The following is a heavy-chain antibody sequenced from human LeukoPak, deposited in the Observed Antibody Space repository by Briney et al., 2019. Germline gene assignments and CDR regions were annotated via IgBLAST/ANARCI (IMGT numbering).Heavy chain of an antibody. CDR2: INHSGST. V-gene: IGHV4-34*01. D-gene: IGHD3-10*01. Sequence: SETLSLTCAVYGGSFSGYYWSWIRQPPGKGLEWIGEINHSGSTNYNPSLKSRVTISVDTSKNQFSLKLSSVTAADTAVYYCARGIKLLRAFYIWGQGTMVTVSS. CDR3: ARGIKLLRAFYI. J-gene: IGHJ3*02. CDR1: GGSFSGYY.